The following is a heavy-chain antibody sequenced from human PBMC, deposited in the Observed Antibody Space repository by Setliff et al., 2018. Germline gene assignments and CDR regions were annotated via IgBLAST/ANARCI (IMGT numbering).Heavy chain of an antibody. CDR2: VSGGGDYT. V-gene: IGHV3-23*01. J-gene: IGHJ4*02. CDR1: GFIFKNHA. D-gene: IGHD1-1*01. CDR3: SKAALDLELDS. Sequence: GGSLRLSCEASGFIFKNHALTWVRQVPGKGLEWVSAVSGGGDYTYYADSVKGRFTISRDNSKNTVYLHIKSLRADDTAVYLCSKAALDLELDSWGQGTLVTVSS.